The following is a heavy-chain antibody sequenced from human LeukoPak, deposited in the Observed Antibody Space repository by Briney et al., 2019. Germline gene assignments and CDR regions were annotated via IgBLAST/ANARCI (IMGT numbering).Heavy chain of an antibody. V-gene: IGHV3-21*01. Sequence: GGSLRLSCAASGFTFSSYAMNWVRQAPGKGLEWVSSISSSSSYIYYADSVKGRFTTSRDNAKNSLYLQMNSLRAEDTAVYYCARKVLAGIAVAGSSGYWGQGTLVTVSS. CDR1: GFTFSSYA. CDR2: ISSSSSYI. J-gene: IGHJ4*02. CDR3: ARKVLAGIAVAGSSGY. D-gene: IGHD6-19*01.